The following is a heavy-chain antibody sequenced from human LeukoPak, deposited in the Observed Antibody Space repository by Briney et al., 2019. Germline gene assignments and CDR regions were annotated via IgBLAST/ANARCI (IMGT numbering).Heavy chain of an antibody. CDR2: IYYSGST. CDR1: AGSINNYY. CDR3: ASNDILTGYDY. Sequence: SETLSLTCTVSAGSINNYYWSWIRQPPGKGLEWIGYIYYSGSTYYSPSLKSRVTISVDTSKNQFSLKLSSVTAADTAVYYCASNDILTGYDYWGQGTLVTVSS. D-gene: IGHD3-9*01. J-gene: IGHJ4*02. V-gene: IGHV4-59*12.